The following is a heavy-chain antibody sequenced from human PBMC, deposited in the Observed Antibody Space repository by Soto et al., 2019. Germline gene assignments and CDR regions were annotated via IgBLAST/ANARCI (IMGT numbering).Heavy chain of an antibody. CDR3: ARDFWSGYEPTYGMDV. CDR2: ISAYTGNT. J-gene: IGHJ6*02. CDR1: GYTFTGYG. D-gene: IGHD3-3*01. Sequence: ASVKVSCKASGYTFTGYGITWVRQAPGQGLEWMGWISAYTGNTNYAQKLQGRVTMTTDTSTSTAYMELRSLRSDDTAVYYCARDFWSGYEPTYGMDVWGQGTTVTVSS. V-gene: IGHV1-18*04.